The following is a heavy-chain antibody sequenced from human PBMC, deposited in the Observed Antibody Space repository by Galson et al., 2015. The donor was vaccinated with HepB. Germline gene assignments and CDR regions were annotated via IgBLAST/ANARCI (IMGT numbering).Heavy chain of an antibody. J-gene: IGHJ4*02. CDR2: ITSSGGKT. D-gene: IGHD2-15*01. CDR3: AKDGIMVANNPYHFHY. CDR1: GFTFTRYA. Sequence: SLRLSGAASGFTFTRYAMTWVRQAPGKGLEWVASITSSGGKTYYTDSVKGRFTISRDNSKNTLFLQLNSLRAEDTAVYYCAKDGIMVANNPYHFHYWGQGTLVTVSS. V-gene: IGHV3-23*01.